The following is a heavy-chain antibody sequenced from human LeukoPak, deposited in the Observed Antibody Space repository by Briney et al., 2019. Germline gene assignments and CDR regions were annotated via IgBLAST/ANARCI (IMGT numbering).Heavy chain of an antibody. CDR3: AKGPMIVVRGDAFDI. CDR2: ISGSGGST. V-gene: IGHV3-23*01. CDR1: GLTFSSYA. D-gene: IGHD3-22*01. Sequence: GGSLRLSCAASGLTFSSYAMSWVRQAPGKGLEWVSAISGSGGSTYYADSVKGRFTISRDNSKNTLYLQMNSLRAEDTAVYYCAKGPMIVVRGDAFDIWGQGTMVTVSS. J-gene: IGHJ3*02.